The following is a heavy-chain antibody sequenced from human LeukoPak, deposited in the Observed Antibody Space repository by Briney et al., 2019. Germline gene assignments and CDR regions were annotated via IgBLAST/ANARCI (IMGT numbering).Heavy chain of an antibody. CDR3: ASNTFGGVIVFY. CDR2: ISSSSSYI. D-gene: IGHD3-16*02. V-gene: IGHV3-21*01. CDR1: GFTFSSYS. Sequence: GGSLRLSRAASGFTFSSYSMNSVRQAPGKGLEWVSSISSSSSYIYYADSVRGPFTISRDNAKNSLSLQMNSRRAEDTAVYYCASNTFGGVIVFYWGQGTLVTVSS. J-gene: IGHJ4*02.